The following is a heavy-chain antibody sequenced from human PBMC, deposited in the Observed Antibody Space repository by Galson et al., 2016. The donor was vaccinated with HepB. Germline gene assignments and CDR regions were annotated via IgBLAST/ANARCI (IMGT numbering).Heavy chain of an antibody. Sequence: SLRLSCAASGFTFSSFQMNWVRQAPGRGLEWISYITSSGTTTHLADSVRGRFTISRDNAKNSLYLHMNGLTAEDTAVYYCVRELLAYTFDPCGQGILVTVSS. CDR2: ITSSGTTT. J-gene: IGHJ5*02. CDR3: VRELLAYTFDP. CDR1: GFTFSSFQ. V-gene: IGHV3-48*03. D-gene: IGHD4-11*01.